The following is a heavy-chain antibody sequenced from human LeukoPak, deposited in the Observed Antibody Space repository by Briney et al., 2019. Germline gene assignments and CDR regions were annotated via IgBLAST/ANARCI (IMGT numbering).Heavy chain of an antibody. Sequence: GGSLRLSCAASGFTFSSYAMSWVRQAPGKGLEWVSAISGSGGSTYYADSVKGRFTISRGNSKNTLYLQMNSLRAEDTAVYYCAKAGLVRGGSMDVWGKGTTVTVSS. D-gene: IGHD3-10*01. V-gene: IGHV3-23*01. J-gene: IGHJ6*04. CDR2: ISGSGGST. CDR3: AKAGLVRGGSMDV. CDR1: GFTFSSYA.